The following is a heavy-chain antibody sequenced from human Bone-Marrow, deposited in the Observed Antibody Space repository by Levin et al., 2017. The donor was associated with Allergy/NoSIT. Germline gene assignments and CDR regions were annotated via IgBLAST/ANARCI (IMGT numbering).Heavy chain of an antibody. V-gene: IGHV3-74*01. CDR3: ASDPGSSGHDGYLDR. J-gene: IGHJ2*01. Sequence: GGSLRLSCAASGFTFSTYQMHWVRQVPGKGLVWVSRSKSDGGGPGYADSVEGRFTISRDNAKNTLFLQMNSLRAEDTAVYYCASDPGSSGHDGYLDRWGRGTLVTVAS. D-gene: IGHD5-12*01. CDR2: SKSDGGGP. CDR1: GFTFSTYQ.